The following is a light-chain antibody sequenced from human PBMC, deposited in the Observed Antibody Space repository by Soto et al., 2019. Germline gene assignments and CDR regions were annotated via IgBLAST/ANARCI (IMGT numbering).Light chain of an antibody. CDR1: QSISTW. V-gene: IGKV1-5*03. J-gene: IGKJ1*01. CDR3: QQYVSYWT. CDR2: KAS. Sequence: DLQMTQTPSTLSASVGDRVTITCRASQSISTWLAWYQQKPGKAPKPLIFKASSLESGVPSRFSGSGSGTDFTLTISSLQPDDFATYYCQQYVSYWTFGQGTKVEIK.